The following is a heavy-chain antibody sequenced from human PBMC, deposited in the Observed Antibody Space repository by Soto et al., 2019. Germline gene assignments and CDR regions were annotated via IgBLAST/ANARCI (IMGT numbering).Heavy chain of an antibody. CDR3: ARLLGGDIVVGLMPTAYYYGMDV. D-gene: IGHD2-2*01. CDR1: GYSFTSYW. J-gene: IGHJ6*02. CDR2: IYPGDSDT. V-gene: IGHV5-51*01. Sequence: PGESLKISCKGSGYSFTSYWIGWVRQMPGKGLEWMGIIYPGDSDTRYSPSFQGQVTISADKSISTAYLQWSSLKASDTAMYYCARLLGGDIVVGLMPTAYYYGMDVWGQGTTVTVSS.